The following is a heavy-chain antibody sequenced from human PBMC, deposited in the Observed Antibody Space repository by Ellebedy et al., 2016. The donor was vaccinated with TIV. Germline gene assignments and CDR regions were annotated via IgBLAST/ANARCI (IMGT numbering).Heavy chain of an antibody. CDR2: ISRSSSTI. V-gene: IGHV3-48*04. CDR1: GFTFSNYS. D-gene: IGHD5-24*01. CDR3: ARMASKTAINSY. Sequence: GESLKISXAASGFTFSNYSMNWVRQAPGKGLEWVSYISRSSSTIYYADSVKGRFTISRDNAKNSLYLQMNSLRAEDTAVYYCARMASKTAINSYWGQGTLVTVSS. J-gene: IGHJ4*02.